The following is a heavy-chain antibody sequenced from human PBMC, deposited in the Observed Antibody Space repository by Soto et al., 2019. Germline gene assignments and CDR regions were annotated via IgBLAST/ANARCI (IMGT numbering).Heavy chain of an antibody. CDR2: ISSGGITI. CDR1: GFTFSDYY. CDR3: ARDPGIYYGMDV. Sequence: QVQLVESGGGLVKPGGSLRLSCAASGFTFSDYYMTWLRQVPGKGLEWLSYISSGGITIYYADSVKGRFTVSRDNAKNSMYLQMNNLRVEDTAVYYCARDPGIYYGMDVWGQGTTVTVSS. V-gene: IGHV3-11*01. J-gene: IGHJ6*02.